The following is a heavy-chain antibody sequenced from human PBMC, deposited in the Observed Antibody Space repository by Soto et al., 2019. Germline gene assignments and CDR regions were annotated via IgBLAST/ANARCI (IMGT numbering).Heavy chain of an antibody. CDR1: GGSVNGYY. D-gene: IGHD6-19*01. V-gene: IGHV4-34*01. J-gene: IGHJ5*02. CDR3: ASPQGWYSPRLGDWFDP. Sequence: TSETLSLTFAVYGGSVNGYYWNWIRQPPGKGLEWIGEINHTGGTHYNPSLKSRVTMSVDTSKNQFSLRLSSVTAADTAIYYCASPQGWYSPRLGDWFDPWGQGTLVTVSS. CDR2: INHTGGT.